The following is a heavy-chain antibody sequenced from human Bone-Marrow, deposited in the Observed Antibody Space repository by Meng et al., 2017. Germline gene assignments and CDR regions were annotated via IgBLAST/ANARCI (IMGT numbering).Heavy chain of an antibody. D-gene: IGHD2/OR15-2a*01. CDR3: ARGQLILRN. CDR1: GASLNGYY. CDR2: INHSGSP. Sequence: QVQLQQWGAGLLKPSETLSLTCDVSGASLNGYYWTWIRKPPGKGLEWIGEINHSGSPDSNTSLKSRVTISVDTSKNQFSLKLSSVTAADTAVYYCARGQLILRNWGQGTLVTVSS. V-gene: IGHV4-34*01. J-gene: IGHJ4*02.